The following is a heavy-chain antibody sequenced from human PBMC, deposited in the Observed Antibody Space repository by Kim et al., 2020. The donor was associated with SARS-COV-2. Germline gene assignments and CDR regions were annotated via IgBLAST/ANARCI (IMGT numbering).Heavy chain of an antibody. Sequence: SETLSLTCTVSGGSMSNYYWNWIRQPPGKELEWMGYIFYSGTTNYNPSVKSRVSILLDTSKNQFSLNLTSVTAADTAVYFCARGGTNHLVQVWGQGTLVT. CDR2: IFYSGTT. D-gene: IGHD6-6*01. CDR1: GGSMSNYY. CDR3: ARGGTNHLVQV. V-gene: IGHV4-59*13. J-gene: IGHJ4*02.